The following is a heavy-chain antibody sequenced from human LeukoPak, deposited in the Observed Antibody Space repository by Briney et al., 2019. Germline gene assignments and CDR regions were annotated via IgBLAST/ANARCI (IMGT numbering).Heavy chain of an antibody. V-gene: IGHV3-21*01. CDR1: GFTFSSYS. CDR2: ISSSSSYI. CDR3: ARDGGSHALDY. J-gene: IGHJ4*02. Sequence: GGSLRLSCAASGFTFSSYSMNWVRQAPGKGLEWVSSISSSSSYIYYADSVKGRFTISRDNSKNTLYLQMNSLRAEDTAVYYCARDGGSHALDYWGQGTLVTVSS. D-gene: IGHD2-15*01.